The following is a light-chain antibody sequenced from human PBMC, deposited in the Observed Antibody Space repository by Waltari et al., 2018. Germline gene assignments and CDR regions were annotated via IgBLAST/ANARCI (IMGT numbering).Light chain of an antibody. CDR1: QGIGSS. CDR3: HQYDSAPYR. Sequence: IQMTQSPSSLSASIGDTVTITCRTSQGIGSSLAWYQLKPGKAPKPLIYSASNLENGVPSRFSGSGSGTDFTLTISSLQPEDFATYYCHQYDSAPYRFGQGTTVEIK. J-gene: IGKJ2*03. CDR2: SAS. V-gene: IGKV1-13*02.